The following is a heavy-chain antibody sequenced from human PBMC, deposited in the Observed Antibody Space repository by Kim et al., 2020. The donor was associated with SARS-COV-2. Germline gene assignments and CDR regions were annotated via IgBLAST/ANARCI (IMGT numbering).Heavy chain of an antibody. CDR1: GDSISSNCAS. CDR3: ARGLYGSGTYFLDS. D-gene: IGHD3-10*01. CDR2: TYYRSKWNY. Sequence: SQTLSLTCAISGDSISSNCASWAWIRQSPSRGLEWLGRTYYRSKWNYAYPPSVQSRISIDPDPSQSQFYLHLNSVTHEETAVYFCARGLYGSGTYFLDSWGQGIRVTVSS. V-gene: IGHV6-1*01. J-gene: IGHJ4*02.